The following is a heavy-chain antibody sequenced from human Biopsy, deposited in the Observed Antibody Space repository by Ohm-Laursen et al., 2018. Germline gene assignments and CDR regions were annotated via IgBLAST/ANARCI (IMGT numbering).Heavy chain of an antibody. J-gene: IGHJ4*02. CDR2: FFYSANT. CDR1: VVSFNGGRYY. CDR3: ARLGSGDYFPTFFDF. V-gene: IGHV4-31*03. D-gene: IGHD5-12*01. Sequence: TLSLTCTVSVVSFNGGRYYWNWIRHHPGKGLEWFGNFFYSANTYYNRSLKSGVTISVDTSKNQFSLKLSSVTAADTAVYYCARLGSGDYFPTFFDFWGQRALVTVSS.